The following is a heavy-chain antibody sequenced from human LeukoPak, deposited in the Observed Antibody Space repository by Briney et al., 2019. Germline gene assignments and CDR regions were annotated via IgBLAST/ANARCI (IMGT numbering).Heavy chain of an antibody. CDR2: IKQDGGEK. V-gene: IGHV3-7*03. CDR1: GFTFSSYW. J-gene: IGHJ3*02. Sequence: GGSLRLSCAASGFTFSSYWMSWVRQAPGKGLESVANIKQDGGEKYYVDSVKGRFTISRDNAKNSLYLQMNSLRAEDTAVYYCARGAHYYDSSGYYIPRLAFDIWGQGTMVTVSS. CDR3: ARGAHYYDSSGYYIPRLAFDI. D-gene: IGHD3-22*01.